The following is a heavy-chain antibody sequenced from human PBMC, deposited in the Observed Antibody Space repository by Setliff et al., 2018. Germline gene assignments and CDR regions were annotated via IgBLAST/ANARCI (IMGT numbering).Heavy chain of an antibody. CDR2: ISAYNGYI. J-gene: IGHJ3*02. D-gene: IGHD2-2*01. CDR3: ARAPGTVVVPASRSAFDI. V-gene: IGHV1-18*01. CDR1: GYTFSNYG. Sequence: ASVKVSCKASGYTFSNYGIGWVRQAPGQGLEWMGWISAYNGYIIYAQKLQGRVTMTTDTSTSTDYMEVRSLRSDDTAVYYCARAPGTVVVPASRSAFDIWGQGTMVPVSS.